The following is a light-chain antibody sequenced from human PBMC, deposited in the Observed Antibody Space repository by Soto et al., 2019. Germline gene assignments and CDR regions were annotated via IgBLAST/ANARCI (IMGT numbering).Light chain of an antibody. CDR1: QSISSW. CDR3: QQYNSYSPS. J-gene: IGKJ4*01. Sequence: DIQMTQSPSTLSASVGDRVTITCRASQSISSWLAWYQQKPGKAPKLLIYKASSLESGVPSRFSGSGSGTEFTITISSLQPDYFATYYCQQYNSYSPSFGGGTKVEIK. V-gene: IGKV1-5*03. CDR2: KAS.